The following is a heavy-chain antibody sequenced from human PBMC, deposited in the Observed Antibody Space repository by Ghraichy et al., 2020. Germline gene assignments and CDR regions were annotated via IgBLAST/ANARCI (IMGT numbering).Heavy chain of an antibody. D-gene: IGHD6-13*01. J-gene: IGHJ4*02. V-gene: IGHV3-74*01. Sequence: GGSLRLSCAASGFTLNNYWMHWVRLLPGKGLEWVARINSDESLRNYADSVKGRFTISRDNAKNTMYLQMNSLRVQDTAMYHCAREPRHHFSSSWYQAYFDLWGQGTLDTVSS. CDR2: INSDESLR. CDR3: AREPRHHFSSSWYQAYFDL. CDR1: GFTLNNYW.